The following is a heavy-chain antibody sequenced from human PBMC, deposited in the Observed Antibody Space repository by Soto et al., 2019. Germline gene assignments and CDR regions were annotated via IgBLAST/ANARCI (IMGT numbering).Heavy chain of an antibody. CDR1: GTSLRIYS. CDR2: MFYSGGT. D-gene: IGHD2-15*01. Sequence: NPSETLSLTCTVSGTSLRIYSWTWVRQPPGKGLEWIGDMFYSGGTNYSPSLKSRINMSLDTSKNQFSLRLSSVAAADTAVYFCAGSRSRRVIVDYWGQGALVTVSS. V-gene: IGHV4-59*13. CDR3: AGSRSRRVIVDY. J-gene: IGHJ4*02.